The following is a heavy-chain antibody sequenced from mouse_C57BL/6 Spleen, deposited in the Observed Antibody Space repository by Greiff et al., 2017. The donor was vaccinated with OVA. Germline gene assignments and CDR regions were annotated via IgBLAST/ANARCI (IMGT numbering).Heavy chain of an antibody. V-gene: IGHV1-4*01. J-gene: IGHJ2*01. Sequence: QVQLQQPGAELARPGASVKMSCKASGYTFTSYTMHWVKQRPGQGLEWIGYINPSSGYTKYNQKFKDKATLTADKSSSTAYMQLSSLTSEDSAVYYCARFSVPADYFDYWGQGTTLTVSS. CDR1: GYTFTSYT. CDR2: INPSSGYT. CDR3: ARFSVPADYFDY.